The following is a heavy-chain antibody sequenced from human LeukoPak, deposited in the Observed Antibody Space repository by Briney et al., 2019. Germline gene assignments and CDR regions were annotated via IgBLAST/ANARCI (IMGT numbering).Heavy chain of an antibody. CDR1: GGSLSNYY. D-gene: IGHD5-24*01. CDR2: IFWSGTT. Sequence: SETLSLTCTVSGGSLSNYYWTWLRQPPGKGLEWIGHIFWSGTTIHNPSLTSRLTISIDTSRSQLSLKLNSVTAADTAIYYCARAFQYNYGRGPFDYWGQGSLVIVSP. CDR3: ARAFQYNYGRGPFDY. J-gene: IGHJ4*02. V-gene: IGHV4-59*01.